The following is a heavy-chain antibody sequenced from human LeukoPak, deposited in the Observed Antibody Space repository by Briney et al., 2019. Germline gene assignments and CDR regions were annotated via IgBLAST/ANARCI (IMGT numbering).Heavy chain of an antibody. D-gene: IGHD1-26*01. CDR1: AFIFSSYS. Sequence: GGSLRLSCAASAFIFSSYSMIWARQAPGKGLEWVSYISSTSETIYYADSVKGRFTVSRDNAKNSLYLQMNSLRVEDTAVYYCARGWEYFDHWGQGTLVTVSS. J-gene: IGHJ4*02. CDR3: ARGWEYFDH. V-gene: IGHV3-48*04. CDR2: ISSTSETI.